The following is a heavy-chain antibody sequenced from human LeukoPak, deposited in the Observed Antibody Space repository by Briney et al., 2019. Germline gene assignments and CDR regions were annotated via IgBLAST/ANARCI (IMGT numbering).Heavy chain of an antibody. J-gene: IGHJ5*02. CDR2: IRSNSDGGTI. D-gene: IGHD3-22*01. CDR1: GFTFSNAW. V-gene: IGHV3-15*07. Sequence: GGSLRLSCATSGFTFSNAWMNWVRQAPGKGLEWVGRIRSNSDGGTIDYAAPVEGRFTLSRDDSKTTLYLQMNSLQTEDTAVYYCATDFYDSTWGQGTLVTVSS. CDR3: ATDFYDST.